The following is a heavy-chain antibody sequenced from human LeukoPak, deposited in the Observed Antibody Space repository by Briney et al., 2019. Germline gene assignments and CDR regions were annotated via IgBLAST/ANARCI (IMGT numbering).Heavy chain of an antibody. D-gene: IGHD3-22*01. J-gene: IGHJ4*02. CDR2: IIPIFGTA. V-gene: IGHV1-69*13. Sequence: ASVKVSCKASGGTFSSYAISWVRQAPGQGLEWMGGIIPIFGTANYAQKFQGRVTITADESTSTAYMELSSLRSEDTAVYYCAREHPLKEVYYYDSSGYNYFDYWGQGTLVTVSS. CDR3: AREHPLKEVYYYDSSGYNYFDY. CDR1: GGTFSSYA.